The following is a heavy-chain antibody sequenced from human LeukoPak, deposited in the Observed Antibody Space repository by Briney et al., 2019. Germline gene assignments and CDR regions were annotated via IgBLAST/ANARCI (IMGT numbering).Heavy chain of an antibody. Sequence: GGSLRLSCAASGFTFSSYAMHWVRQAPGKGLEWVAVISYDGSSKYYADSVKGRFTISRDNSKNTLYLQMNSLRAEDTAVYYCARGDTYDILTGYSDYWGQGTLVTVSS. CDR2: ISYDGSSK. D-gene: IGHD3-9*01. J-gene: IGHJ4*02. V-gene: IGHV3-30*04. CDR1: GFTFSSYA. CDR3: ARGDTYDILTGYSDY.